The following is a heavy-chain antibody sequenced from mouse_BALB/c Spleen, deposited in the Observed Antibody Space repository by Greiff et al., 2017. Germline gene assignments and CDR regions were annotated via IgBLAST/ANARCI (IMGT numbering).Heavy chain of an antibody. CDR2: IWGDGST. J-gene: IGHJ3*01. V-gene: IGHV2-6-5*01. Sequence: VQRVESGPGLVAPSPSLSITCTVSGFSLTDYGVSWIRQPPGKGLEWLGVIWGDGSTNYNSALKSRQSISKDNSKSQVFLKMNSLLTYDTAVFYCAEHLAYYGDYWFAYWGQGTLVTVSA. CDR1: GFSLTDYG. D-gene: IGHD2-13*01. CDR3: AEHLAYYGDYWFAY.